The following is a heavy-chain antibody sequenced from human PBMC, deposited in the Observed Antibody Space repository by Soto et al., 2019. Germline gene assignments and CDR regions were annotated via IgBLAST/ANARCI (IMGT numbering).Heavy chain of an antibody. Sequence: PGGSLRLSCAASGFTFSSYWMSWVRQAPGKGLEWVANIKHDGSEKYYVDSVKGRFTVSRDNAKNSLFLQMNSLRAEDTAVDYCARENFWASDHWGQGNLVTVSS. J-gene: IGHJ4*02. CDR1: GFTFSSYW. CDR2: IKHDGSEK. CDR3: ARENFWASDH. D-gene: IGHD7-27*01. V-gene: IGHV3-7*01.